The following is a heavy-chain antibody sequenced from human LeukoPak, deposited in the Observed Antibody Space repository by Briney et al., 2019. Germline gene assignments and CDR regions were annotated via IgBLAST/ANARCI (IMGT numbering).Heavy chain of an antibody. Sequence: HPGGSLRLSCAASGFTFSSYAMHWVRQAPGKGLEYVSAISSNGGSTYYANSVKGRFTISRDNSKNTLYLQMGSLRAEDMAVYYCPREGHYYDSSGYWVSPFDYWGQGTLVTVSS. V-gene: IGHV3-64*01. CDR1: GFTFSSYA. CDR3: PREGHYYDSSGYWVSPFDY. D-gene: IGHD3-22*01. CDR2: ISSNGGST. J-gene: IGHJ4*02.